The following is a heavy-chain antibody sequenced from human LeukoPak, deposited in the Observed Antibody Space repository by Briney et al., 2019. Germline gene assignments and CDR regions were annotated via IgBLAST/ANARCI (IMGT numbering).Heavy chain of an antibody. CDR1: GGSISSGGYY. J-gene: IGHJ4*02. V-gene: IGHV4-31*03. CDR2: IYYSGST. Sequence: PSETLSLTCTVSGGSISSGGYYWSWIRRHPGKGLEWIGYIYYSGSTYYNPSLKSRVTISVDTSKNQFSLKLSSVTAADTAVYYCARAPAADSSGYLGYFDYWGQGTLVTVSS. CDR3: ARAPAADSSGYLGYFDY. D-gene: IGHD3-22*01.